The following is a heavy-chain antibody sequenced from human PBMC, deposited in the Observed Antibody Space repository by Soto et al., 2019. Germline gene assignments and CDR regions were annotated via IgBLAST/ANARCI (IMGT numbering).Heavy chain of an antibody. CDR2: INAGNGNT. CDR3: ARGEDFFDSIGYSPVFYY. Sequence: GASVKVSCKASGYTFTSYAMHWVRQAPGQRLEWMGWINAGNGNTKYSQKFQGRVTITRDTSASTAYMELSSLRSEDTAVYYCARGEDFFDSIGYSPVFYYFAQRIMVPVSS. V-gene: IGHV1-3*01. D-gene: IGHD3-22*01. CDR1: GYTFTSYA. J-gene: IGHJ4*01.